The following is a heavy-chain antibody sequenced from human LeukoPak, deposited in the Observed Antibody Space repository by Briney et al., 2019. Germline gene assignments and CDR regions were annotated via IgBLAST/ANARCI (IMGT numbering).Heavy chain of an antibody. CDR2: IYYSGST. Sequence: PSKTLSLTCTVSGGSISSSSYYWGWIRQPPGKGLEWIGSIYYSGSTYYNPSLKSRVTISVDTSKNQFSLKLSSVTAADTAVYYCARQDRYYYDSSGPDYWGQGTLVTVSS. CDR1: GGSISSSSYY. CDR3: ARQDRYYYDSSGPDY. V-gene: IGHV4-39*01. J-gene: IGHJ4*02. D-gene: IGHD3-22*01.